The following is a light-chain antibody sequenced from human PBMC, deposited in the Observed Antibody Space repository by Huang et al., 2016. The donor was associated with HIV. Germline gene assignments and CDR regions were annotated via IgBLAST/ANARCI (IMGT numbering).Light chain of an antibody. Sequence: EIVMTQSPATLSVSPGERATLSCRASQSVSSDLAWYQQKPGQAPRLLIYGASTRATGIPARFSGSGCETEFTLTISSLQSEEFAVYYCQQYNNWPPMYTFGQGTKLEIK. CDR2: GAS. J-gene: IGKJ2*01. CDR1: QSVSSD. CDR3: QQYNNWPPMYT. V-gene: IGKV3-15*01.